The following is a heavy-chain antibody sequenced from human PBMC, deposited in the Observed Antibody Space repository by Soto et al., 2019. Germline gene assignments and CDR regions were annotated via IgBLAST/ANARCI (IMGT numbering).Heavy chain of an antibody. D-gene: IGHD2-8*01. J-gene: IGHJ5*02. Sequence: ASVKVSCKASGYTFTSYYMQWVRQAPGQGLEWMGMINPSGTSTSYAQKLQGRVTMTRDTSTSTVYMELSSLRHEDTAVYYCARGHRVYAPFDPWGQGTPVTVSS. V-gene: IGHV1-46*04. CDR3: ARGHRVYAPFDP. CDR1: GYTFTSYY. CDR2: INPSGTST.